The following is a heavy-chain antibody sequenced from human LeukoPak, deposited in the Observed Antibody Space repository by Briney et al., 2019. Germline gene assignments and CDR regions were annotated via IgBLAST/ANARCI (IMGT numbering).Heavy chain of an antibody. CDR3: AGAGAAAGTSYYYMDV. CDR1: GGTFSSYA. D-gene: IGHD6-13*01. V-gene: IGHV1-69*06. J-gene: IGHJ6*03. Sequence: GASVKVSCKASGGTFSSYAISWVRQAPGQGLEWMGGIIPIFGTANYAQKFQGRVTITADKSTSTAYMELSSLRSEDTAVYYCAGAGAAAGTSYYYMDVWGKGTTVTISS. CDR2: IIPIFGTA.